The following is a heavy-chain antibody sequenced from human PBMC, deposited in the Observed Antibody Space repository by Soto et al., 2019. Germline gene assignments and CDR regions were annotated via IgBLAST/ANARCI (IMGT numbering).Heavy chain of an antibody. V-gene: IGHV3-74*01. J-gene: IGHJ6*04. CDR3: ARGWFGPDV. CDR2: IDNAGTDS. Sequence: EVQLVESGGGLVQPGGSLRLSCAASGFTLSGRSMHWVRQAPGKGLVWVSGIDNAGTDSTYADSVKGRFTSSRDNAKNMLYLQMNSLRVEDTDVYYCARGWFGPDVWGKGTTVTDSS. D-gene: IGHD3-10*01. CDR1: GFTLSGRS.